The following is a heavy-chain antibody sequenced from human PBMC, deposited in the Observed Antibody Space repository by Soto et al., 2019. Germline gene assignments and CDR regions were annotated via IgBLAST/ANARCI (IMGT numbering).Heavy chain of an antibody. CDR3: ARRRHIVVVPAAIGY. V-gene: IGHV3-30-3*01. CDR2: ISYDGSNK. Sequence: PXGGLRRPGPASGFTLRSCPMHWARQAPGKGREWVAVISYDGSNKYYADSVKGRFTISRDNSKNTLYLQMNRLRAEATAVYYCARRRHIVVVPAAIGYWGQGTLVTCSS. CDR1: GFTLRSCP. J-gene: IGHJ4*02. D-gene: IGHD2-2*02.